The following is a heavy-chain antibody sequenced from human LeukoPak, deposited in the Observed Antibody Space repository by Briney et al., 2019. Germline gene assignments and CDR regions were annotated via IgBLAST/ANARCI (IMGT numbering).Heavy chain of an antibody. Sequence: PSQTLSLTCTVSGGSISSGDYYWSWIRQPPGMGLEWIGYIYYSGSTYYNPSLKSRVTISVDTSKNQFSLKLSSVTAADTAVYYCARDGAAGKKGFDYWGQGTLVTVSS. CDR2: IYYSGST. CDR1: GGSISSGDYY. D-gene: IGHD6-13*01. CDR3: ARDGAAGKKGFDY. J-gene: IGHJ4*02. V-gene: IGHV4-30-4*01.